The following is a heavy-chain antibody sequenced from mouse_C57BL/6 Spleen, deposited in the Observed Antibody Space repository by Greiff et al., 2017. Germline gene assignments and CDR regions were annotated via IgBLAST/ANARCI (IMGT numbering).Heavy chain of an antibody. J-gene: IGHJ4*01. Sequence: ESGPGLVKPSQSLSLTCSVTGYSITSGYYWNWIRQFPGNKLEWMGYISYDGNNNYNPSLNNLISITRDPSKNQFFQKLNSVTTEDTATYYCARDSGKGAMDYWGQGTSVTVSS. V-gene: IGHV3-6*01. CDR3: ARDSGKGAMDY. D-gene: IGHD4-1*01. CDR2: ISYDGNN. CDR1: GYSITSGYY.